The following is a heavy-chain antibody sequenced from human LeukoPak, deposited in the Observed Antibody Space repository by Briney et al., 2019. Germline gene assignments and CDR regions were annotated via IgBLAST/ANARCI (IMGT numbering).Heavy chain of an antibody. CDR2: ISAYNGNT. V-gene: IGHV1-18*01. J-gene: IGHJ5*02. D-gene: IGHD2-15*01. CDR1: GYTCTSYG. Sequence: ASVKVSCKASGYTCTSYGISWVRQAPGQGLEWMGWISAYNGNTNYAQKLQGRVTMTTDTSTNTVYMELRSLRSDDTAVYYCARVVVGATNWFDPWGQGTLVTVSS. CDR3: ARVVVGATNWFDP.